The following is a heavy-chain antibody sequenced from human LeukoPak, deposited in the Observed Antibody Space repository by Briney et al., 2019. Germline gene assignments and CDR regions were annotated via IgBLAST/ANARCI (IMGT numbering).Heavy chain of an antibody. CDR3: ARSGGGDYYYYMDV. D-gene: IGHD3-16*01. Sequence: GRSLRLSCAASGFTFDDYAMHWVRQAPGEGLEWVSGISWSGGSIGYADSVKGRFTISRDNAKNTLYLQMNSLRAEDTAVYYCARSGGGDYYYYMDVWGKGTTVTISS. J-gene: IGHJ6*03. CDR2: ISWSGGSI. V-gene: IGHV3-9*01. CDR1: GFTFDDYA.